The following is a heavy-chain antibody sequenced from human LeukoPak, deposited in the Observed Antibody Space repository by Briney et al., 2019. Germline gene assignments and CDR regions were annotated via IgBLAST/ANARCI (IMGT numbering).Heavy chain of an antibody. J-gene: IGHJ4*02. Sequence: ASVKVSFKASGYSFTNYGISWVRRAPAQGLAWVGWVNGYNGNTNYAQKVQDRVTMTTDTSTSTAYMELTSMRSDDTAVYYCARGGNGWFFDDWGQGTLVTVSS. CDR1: GYSFTNYG. D-gene: IGHD6-19*01. CDR2: VNGYNGNT. CDR3: ARGGNGWFFDD. V-gene: IGHV1-18*01.